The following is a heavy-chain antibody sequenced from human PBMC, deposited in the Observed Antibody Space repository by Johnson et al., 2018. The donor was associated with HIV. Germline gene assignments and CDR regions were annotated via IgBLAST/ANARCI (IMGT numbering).Heavy chain of an antibody. CDR1: GFTFSSYA. D-gene: IGHD4-17*01. CDR2: ISGSGGST. J-gene: IGHJ3*02. Sequence: VQLVESGGGLVQPGGSLRLSCAASGFTFSSYAMSWVRQAPGKGLEWVSAISGSGGSTYYADSVKGRFLISRDNAKNSLYLQMSSLRAEDTALYYCARDLGRWAVTTVVGLDIWGQGTMVTVSS. CDR3: ARDLGRWAVTTVVGLDI. V-gene: IGHV3-23*04.